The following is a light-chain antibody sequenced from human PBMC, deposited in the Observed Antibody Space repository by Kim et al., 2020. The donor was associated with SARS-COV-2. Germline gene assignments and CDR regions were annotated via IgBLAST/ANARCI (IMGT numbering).Light chain of an antibody. CDR3: QTWDRTTYV. CDR2: QDN. CDR1: ELGNKY. V-gene: IGLV3-1*01. Sequence: SVSPGQTAIITCSGNELGNKYAPWYQQKPARSPGLVIFQDNKRPSAIPERFSGSTSGDTATLTITGTQAMDEADYYCQTWDRTTYVFGTGTKVTV. J-gene: IGLJ1*01.